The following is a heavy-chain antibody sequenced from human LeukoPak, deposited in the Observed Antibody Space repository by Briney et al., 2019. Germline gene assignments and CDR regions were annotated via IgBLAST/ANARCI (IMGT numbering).Heavy chain of an antibody. Sequence: GGSLRLSCAASGFTFSSCGMHWVRQAPGKGLEWVAVISYDGSNKYYADSVKGRFTISRDNSKNTLYLQMNRLRAEHTAVYYCANHWSGYLLPRHWGQGTLVTASS. D-gene: IGHD3-3*01. J-gene: IGHJ4*02. CDR2: ISYDGSNK. CDR1: GFTFSSCG. V-gene: IGHV3-30*18. CDR3: ANHWSGYLLPRH.